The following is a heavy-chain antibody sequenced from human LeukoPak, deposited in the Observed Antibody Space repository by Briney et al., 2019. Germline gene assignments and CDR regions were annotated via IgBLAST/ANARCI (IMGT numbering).Heavy chain of an antibody. CDR3: AKDRDSRGRPNWFDP. CDR2: ISGSGGST. Sequence: GGSLRLSCAASGFTFDDYAMHWVRQAPGKGLEWVSAISGSGGSTYYADSVKGRFTISRDNSKNTLYLQMNSLRAEDTAVYYCAKDRDSRGRPNWFDPWGQGTLVTVSS. V-gene: IGHV3-23*01. D-gene: IGHD3-22*01. CDR1: GFTFDDYA. J-gene: IGHJ5*02.